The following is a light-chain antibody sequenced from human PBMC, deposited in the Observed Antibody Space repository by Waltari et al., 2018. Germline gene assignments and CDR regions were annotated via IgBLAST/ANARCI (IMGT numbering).Light chain of an antibody. Sequence: QSALTQPASVSGSPGQSVTIFCAGTSKDVVGYNSVSWYQEYPGQAPRVIIYDVSDRPSGVSARFSGSKSGNTASLTISGLQAEDEADYYCSSQSSNDVVLFGGGTKLTV. CDR3: SSQSSNDVVL. V-gene: IGLV2-14*01. CDR2: DVS. J-gene: IGLJ2*01. CDR1: SKDVVGYNS.